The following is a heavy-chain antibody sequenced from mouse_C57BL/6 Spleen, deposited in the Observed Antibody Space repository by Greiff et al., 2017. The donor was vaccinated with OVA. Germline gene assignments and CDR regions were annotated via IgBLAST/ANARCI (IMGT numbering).Heavy chain of an antibody. CDR1: GYTFTSYW. CDR3: ARDRGDDLYYFDY. J-gene: IGHJ2*01. D-gene: IGHD3-2*01. CDR2: IYPGSGST. V-gene: IGHV1-55*01. Sequence: QVQLQQPGAELVKPGASVKMSCKASGYTFTSYWITWVKQRPGQCLEWIGDIYPGSGSTNYNEKFKSKATLTVDTSSSTAYMQLSSLTSEDSAVYYCARDRGDDLYYFDYWGQGTTLTVSS.